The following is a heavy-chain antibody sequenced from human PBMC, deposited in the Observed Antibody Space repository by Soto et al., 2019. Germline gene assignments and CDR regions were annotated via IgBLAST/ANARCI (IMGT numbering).Heavy chain of an antibody. D-gene: IGHD1-26*01. J-gene: IGHJ6*02. V-gene: IGHV3-30*18. CDR1: GFTFSSYG. CDR2: ISYDGSNK. CDR3: AKDRVGGMDV. Sequence: PGGSLRLSCAASGFTFSSYGMHWVRQAPGKGLEWVAVISYDGSNKYYADSVKGRFTISRDNSKNTLYLQMNSLRAEDTAVYYCAKDRVGGMDVGGQGTTVTVSS.